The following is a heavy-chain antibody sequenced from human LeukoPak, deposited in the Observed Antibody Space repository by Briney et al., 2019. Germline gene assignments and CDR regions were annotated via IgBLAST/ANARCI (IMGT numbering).Heavy chain of an antibody. J-gene: IGHJ4*02. Sequence: SETLSLTCAVYGGSFSGYYWSWIRQPPGKGLEWIGEINHSGSTNYNPSLKSRVTISVDTSKNQFSLKLSSVTAADTAVYYCARSFLGGGYYFDYWGQGPRVTVSS. CDR1: GGSFSGYY. D-gene: IGHD2/OR15-2a*01. V-gene: IGHV4-34*01. CDR3: ARSFLGGGYYFDY. CDR2: INHSGST.